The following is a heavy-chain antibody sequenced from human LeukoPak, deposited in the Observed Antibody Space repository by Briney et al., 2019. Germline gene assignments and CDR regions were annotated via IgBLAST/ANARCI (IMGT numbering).Heavy chain of an antibody. Sequence: GGSLRLSCAASGFTFSSYIMNWVRQAPGKGLEWVASISSSSSYIYYADSVKGRFTISRDNAKNSLYLQMNSLRAEDTAVYYCARGGNYDILTGPVAFDIWGQGTMVTVSS. J-gene: IGHJ3*02. D-gene: IGHD3-9*01. CDR2: ISSSSSYI. CDR3: ARGGNYDILTGPVAFDI. CDR1: GFTFSSYI. V-gene: IGHV3-21*01.